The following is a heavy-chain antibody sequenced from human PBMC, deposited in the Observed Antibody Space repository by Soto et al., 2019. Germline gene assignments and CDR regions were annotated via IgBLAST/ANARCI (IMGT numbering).Heavy chain of an antibody. Sequence: ASVKVSCKASGYTFTSYGISWVRQAPGQGLEWMGWISAYNGNTNYAQKLQGRVTMTRDTSTSTVYMELSSLRSEDTAVYYCAREIHIVLVPAAMPYYYYGMDVWGQGTTVTVSS. CDR3: AREIHIVLVPAAMPYYYYGMDV. V-gene: IGHV1-18*01. J-gene: IGHJ6*02. CDR2: ISAYNGNT. D-gene: IGHD2-2*01. CDR1: GYTFTSYG.